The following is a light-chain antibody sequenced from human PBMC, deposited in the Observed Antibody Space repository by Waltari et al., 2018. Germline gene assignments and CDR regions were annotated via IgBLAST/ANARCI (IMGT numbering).Light chain of an antibody. Sequence: DIQMTQSPSTVSASVGDQVTITCRASQSISVWLAWYQQKPGKPPKLLIYKASTLETGVPSRFTGSGSGTEFTLTITSLQPDDFATYFCQQYDADSALTFGEGTQVEMK. CDR3: QQYDADSALT. J-gene: IGKJ4*01. CDR2: KAS. CDR1: QSISVW. V-gene: IGKV1-5*03.